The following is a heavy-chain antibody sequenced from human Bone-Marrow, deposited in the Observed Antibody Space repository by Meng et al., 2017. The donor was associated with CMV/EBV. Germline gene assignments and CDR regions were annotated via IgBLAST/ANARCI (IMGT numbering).Heavy chain of an antibody. CDR3: ARYVCSGPSCYAFDY. V-gene: IGHV3-21*01. CDR2: ISSSSSYI. CDR1: GFTFSSYS. Sequence: GGSLRLSCAASGFTFSSYSMNWVRQAPGKGLEWVSSISSSSSYIYYADSVKGRFTISRDNAKNSLYLQMNSLRAEDTAVYYCARYVCSGPSCYAFDYWGQGTLVTVSS. J-gene: IGHJ4*02. D-gene: IGHD2-2*01.